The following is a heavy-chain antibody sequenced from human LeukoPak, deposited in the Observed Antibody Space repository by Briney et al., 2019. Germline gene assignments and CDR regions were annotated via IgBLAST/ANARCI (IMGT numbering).Heavy chain of an antibody. J-gene: IGHJ6*03. CDR1: GYTFTGYY. Sequence: ASVKVSCKASGYTFTGYYMHWVRQAPGQGLEWMGWINPNSDGTNYAQKFQGRVTMTRDTSISTAYMELSRLRSDDTAVYYCARDQHIVVVPAAIGYYYYYMDVWGKGTTVTVSS. CDR3: ARDQHIVVVPAAIGYYYYYMDV. D-gene: IGHD2-2*02. CDR2: INPNSDGT. V-gene: IGHV1-2*02.